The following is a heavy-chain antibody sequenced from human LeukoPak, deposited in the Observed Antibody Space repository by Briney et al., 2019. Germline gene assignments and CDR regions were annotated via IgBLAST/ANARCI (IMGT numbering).Heavy chain of an antibody. V-gene: IGHV3-23*01. J-gene: IGHJ4*02. CDR2: ISAGGGGI. D-gene: IGHD1-26*01. CDR3: AKESNGRRFDFDY. CDR1: GFISRDYP. Sequence: AGGSLRLSCAVSGFISRDYPMSWVRQTPGKGLEWVSSISAGGGGIYYADSVKGRFTVSRDDSKNTLYLQMNSLRVEDTALYYCAKESNGRRFDFDYWGQGTLATVSS.